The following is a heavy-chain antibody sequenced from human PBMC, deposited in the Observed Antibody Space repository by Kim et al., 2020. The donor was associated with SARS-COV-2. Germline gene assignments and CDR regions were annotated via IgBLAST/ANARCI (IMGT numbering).Heavy chain of an antibody. CDR1: GFTFSSYV. J-gene: IGHJ4*02. V-gene: IGHV3-23*01. CDR2: VSGSGGST. Sequence: GGSLRLSCAASGFTFSSYVINWVRQAPGKGLEWVSGVSGSGGSTYYADSLRGRFTVSRDHSKNTVYLQMDSLRAEDTAVYYCAKDRASTLTPTSFDYWGQGTLVTVSS. D-gene: IGHD1-26*01. CDR3: AKDRASTLTPTSFDY.